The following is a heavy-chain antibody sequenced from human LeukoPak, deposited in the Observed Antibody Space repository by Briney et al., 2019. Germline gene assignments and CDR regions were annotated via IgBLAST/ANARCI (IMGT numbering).Heavy chain of an antibody. D-gene: IGHD1-26*01. Sequence: GGSLRLSCAASGFTVSSNYMSWVRQAPGKGLEWVSVIYSGGSTYYADSVKGRFTISRDNSKNTLYLQMNSLRAEDTAVYYCARGPSYSGSYHGDFDYWGQGTLVTVSS. CDR1: GFTVSSNY. CDR2: IYSGGST. J-gene: IGHJ4*02. V-gene: IGHV3-53*01. CDR3: ARGPSYSGSYHGDFDY.